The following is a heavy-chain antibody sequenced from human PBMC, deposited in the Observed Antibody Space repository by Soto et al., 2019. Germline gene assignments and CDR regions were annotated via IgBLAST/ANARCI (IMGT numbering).Heavy chain of an antibody. CDR2: MNTNRGNT. Sequence: ASVKVSCKASVYTFSSADINLVRQATGQKLEWMGVMNTNRGNTGYAQKFQGRVTMTRNTSIRTAYMELSSLRSEDTAVYYCAIGDYGSGSPWAYYYYYMDVWGKGTTVTGSS. CDR1: VYTFSSAD. J-gene: IGHJ6*03. V-gene: IGHV1-8*01. CDR3: AIGDYGSGSPWAYYYYYMDV. D-gene: IGHD3-10*01.